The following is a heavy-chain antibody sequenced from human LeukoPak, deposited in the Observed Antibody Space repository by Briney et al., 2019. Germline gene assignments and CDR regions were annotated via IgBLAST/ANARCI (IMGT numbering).Heavy chain of an antibody. CDR1: GDSISSYH. Sequence: SETLSLTCTVSGDSISSYHWSWIRQPPGKGLEWIGYISYSGSTNCNPSLKSRVTISLDTSKNQFSLKLSSVTASDTAVYYCARVGRGDYVWGSYSFDYWGQGTLVTVSP. D-gene: IGHD3-16*01. V-gene: IGHV4-59*01. J-gene: IGHJ4*02. CDR2: ISYSGST. CDR3: ARVGRGDYVWGSYSFDY.